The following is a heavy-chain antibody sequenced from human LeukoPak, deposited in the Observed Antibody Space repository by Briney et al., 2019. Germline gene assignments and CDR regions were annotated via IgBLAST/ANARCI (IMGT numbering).Heavy chain of an antibody. J-gene: IGHJ5*02. Sequence: PSETLSLTCTVTGGSISSGDYYWSWIRQPPGKGLEWIGYIYYSGSAYYNPSLKSRVTISVDTSKNQFSLKLSSVTAADTAVYYCAREVYCSSTSCYGGFDPWGQGTLVTVSS. CDR2: IYYSGSA. CDR3: AREVYCSSTSCYGGFDP. CDR1: GGSISSGDYY. V-gene: IGHV4-30-4*01. D-gene: IGHD2-2*01.